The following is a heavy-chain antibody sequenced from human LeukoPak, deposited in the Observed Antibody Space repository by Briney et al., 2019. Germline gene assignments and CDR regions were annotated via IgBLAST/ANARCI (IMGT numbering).Heavy chain of an antibody. CDR3: AWKYYYDSSGYFYVDQ. D-gene: IGHD3-22*01. V-gene: IGHV4-38-2*01. CDR1: GYSISSGYY. J-gene: IGHJ4*02. CDR2: IYHSGTT. Sequence: SETLSLTCAVSGYSISSGYYWGWIRQSPEKGLEWIGSIYHSGTTYYNPSLKSRVTISIDTSKNQSSLNLNSVTAADTAVYYCAWKYYYDSSGYFYVDQWGQGILVTVSS.